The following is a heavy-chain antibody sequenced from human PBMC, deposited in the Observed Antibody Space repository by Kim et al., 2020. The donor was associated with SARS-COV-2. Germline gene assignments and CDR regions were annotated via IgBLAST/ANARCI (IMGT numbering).Heavy chain of an antibody. D-gene: IGHD6-19*01. CDR1: GFTFSSYS. CDR2: ISSSSSTI. CDR3: ARDHSRWYSSCSWGYFDY. Sequence: GGSLRLSCAASGFTFSSYSMNWVRQAPGKGLEWVSYISSSSSTIYYADSVKGRFTISRDNAKNSLYLQMNSLRAEDTAVYYCARDHSRWYSSCSWGYFDYWGQGTLVTVSS. J-gene: IGHJ4*02. V-gene: IGHV3-48*01.